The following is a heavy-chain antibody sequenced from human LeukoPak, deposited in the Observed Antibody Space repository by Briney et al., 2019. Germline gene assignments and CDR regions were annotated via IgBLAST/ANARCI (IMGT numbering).Heavy chain of an antibody. Sequence: GGSLRLSCAASGFTFSTYGMHWVRQAPGKGLEWVAFIRYDGSNKYYADSVKGRFTISRDNSKNTLYLQMNSLRGEDTAVYFCAKDKGPWKSTAISDIDYWGQGTLVTASS. CDR2: IRYDGSNK. CDR1: GFTFSTYG. CDR3: AKDKGPWKSTAISDIDY. J-gene: IGHJ4*02. V-gene: IGHV3-30*02. D-gene: IGHD1-1*01.